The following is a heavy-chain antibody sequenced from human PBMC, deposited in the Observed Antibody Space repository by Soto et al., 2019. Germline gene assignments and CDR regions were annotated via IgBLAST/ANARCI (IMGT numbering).Heavy chain of an antibody. CDR2: ISASGGST. J-gene: IGHJ3*02. V-gene: IGHV3-23*01. CDR1: GFSITSFA. D-gene: IGHD2-21*02. CDR3: AILGVVTATRDDAFDI. Sequence: PGGSLRLSCVASGFSITSFAMSWVRQAPGKGLEWASAISASGGSTYADSVKGRFTISRDNSKNTLYLQMNSLRAEDTAVYYCAILGVVTATRDDAFDIWGQGTMVTVSS.